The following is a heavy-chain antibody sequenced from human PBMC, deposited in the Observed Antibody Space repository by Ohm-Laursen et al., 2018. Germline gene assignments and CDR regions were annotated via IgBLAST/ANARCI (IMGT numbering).Heavy chain of an antibody. J-gene: IGHJ4*02. CDR1: GFTFSSYW. D-gene: IGHD5-18*01. V-gene: IGHV3-74*01. CDR2: INSDGSST. CDR3: ARAHGYSYGYGY. Sequence: SLRLSCAATGFTFSSYWMHWVRQAPGKGLVWVSRINSDGSSTSYADSVKGRFTISRDNAKNTLYLQMNSLRAEDTAVYYCARAHGYSYGYGYWGQGILVTVSS.